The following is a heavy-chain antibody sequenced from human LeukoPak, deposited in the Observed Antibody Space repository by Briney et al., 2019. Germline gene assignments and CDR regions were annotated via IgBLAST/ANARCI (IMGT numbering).Heavy chain of an antibody. Sequence: GGSLRLSCAASGFTFSNYSMNWVRQAPGKGLEWVSSISSSGSTIYYADSVKGRFTISRDNAKNSLYLQMNSLRAEDTAVYYCARGWLQSGFDYWGQGTLVTVSS. CDR2: ISSSGSTI. V-gene: IGHV3-48*04. CDR3: ARGWLQSGFDY. CDR1: GFTFSNYS. D-gene: IGHD5-24*01. J-gene: IGHJ4*02.